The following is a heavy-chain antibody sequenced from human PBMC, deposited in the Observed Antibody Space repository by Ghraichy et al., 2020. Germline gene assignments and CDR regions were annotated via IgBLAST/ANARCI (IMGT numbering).Heavy chain of an antibody. CDR3: ATTPYSSSGRGDY. CDR1: GFTFSSYA. Sequence: GGSLRLSCAASGFTFSSYAMSWVRQAPGMGLEWVSAISGGGSSTYYADSVKGRFTMSRDNSKNTLNLQMNSLRAEDTAVYYCATTPYSSSGRGDYWGQGTLVTVSS. J-gene: IGHJ4*02. V-gene: IGHV3-23*01. CDR2: ISGGGSST. D-gene: IGHD6-13*01.